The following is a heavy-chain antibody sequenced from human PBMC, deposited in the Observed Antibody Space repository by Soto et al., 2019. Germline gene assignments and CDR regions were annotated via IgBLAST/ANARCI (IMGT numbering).Heavy chain of an antibody. V-gene: IGHV3-66*01. CDR1: GFTVSTKY. CDR2: IYSGGST. Sequence: EVQLVESGGGLVQPGGSLRLSCAASGFTVSTKYMSCVRQAPEKGLEWVSVIYSGGSTFYAAAVRGRFTISRDNSKITVNLELNSLRAEDAAVYYCARDPWAADYWGQGTLVTVSS. D-gene: IGHD3-16*01. J-gene: IGHJ4*02. CDR3: ARDPWAADY.